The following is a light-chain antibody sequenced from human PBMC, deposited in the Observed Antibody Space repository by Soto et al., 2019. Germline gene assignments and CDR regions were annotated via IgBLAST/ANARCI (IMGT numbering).Light chain of an antibody. CDR1: SSDVGSYNY. V-gene: IGLV2-14*03. J-gene: IGLJ2*01. Sequence: QSVLTQPASVSGSPGQSITISCTGTSSDVGSYNYVSWYQQHPGKAPKLMIYDVSNRPSGVSNRFSGSKSGNTASLTISGLQAEDEADYHCSSYAGRGTVVFGGGTKLTVL. CDR2: DVS. CDR3: SSYAGRGTVV.